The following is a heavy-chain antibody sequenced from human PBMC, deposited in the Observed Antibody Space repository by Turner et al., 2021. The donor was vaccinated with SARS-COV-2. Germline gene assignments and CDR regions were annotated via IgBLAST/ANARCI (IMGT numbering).Heavy chain of an antibody. J-gene: IGHJ5*02. CDR2: IYSGGST. CDR1: GFTVSSKY. Sequence: DAQLVAFWGGFVQRGGSLRLSFAASGFTVSSKYMSWVRQAPGKGLELVSVIYSGGSTYYADSVKGRFTISRDNSKNTLYLQMNSLRAEDTAVYYCATDLKGGRGPWGQGTLVTVSS. D-gene: IGHD1-26*01. V-gene: IGHV3-66*02. CDR3: ATDLKGGRGP.